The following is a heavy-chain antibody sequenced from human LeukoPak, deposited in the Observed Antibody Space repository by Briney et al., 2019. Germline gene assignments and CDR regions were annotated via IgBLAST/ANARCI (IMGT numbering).Heavy chain of an antibody. CDR2: ISWDGGST. CDR1: GFIYEVYT. J-gene: IGHJ4*02. CDR3: ARGRGTPMFTH. D-gene: IGHD5-18*01. Sequence: GGSLRVSCGASGFIYEVYTMHGVRQAPGKGLEWVSLISWDGGSTYYADSVKGRFTISRDNSKNSLYLQMNSLRSEDTAFYYCARGRGTPMFTHWGQGTLVTVSS. V-gene: IGHV3-43*01.